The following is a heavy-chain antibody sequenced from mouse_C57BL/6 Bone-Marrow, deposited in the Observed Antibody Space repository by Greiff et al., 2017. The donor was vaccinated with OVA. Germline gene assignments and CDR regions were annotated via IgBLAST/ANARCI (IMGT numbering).Heavy chain of an antibody. Sequence: VQLQQSGAELARPGASVKLSCKASGYTFTSYGISWVKQRTGQGLEWTGEIYPRSGNTYYNEKFKGKATLTVDKSSSTAYMQLSSLTSEDSAVYYCARNSEKFAYWGQGTLVTVSA. J-gene: IGHJ3*01. V-gene: IGHV1-81*01. CDR3: ARNSEKFAY. CDR1: GYTFTSYG. CDR2: IYPRSGNT.